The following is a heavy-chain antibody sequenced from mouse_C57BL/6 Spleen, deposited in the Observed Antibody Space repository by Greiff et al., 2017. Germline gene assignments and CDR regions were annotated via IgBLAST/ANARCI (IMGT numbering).Heavy chain of an antibody. CDR3: ARDAMTTVVGDYAMDY. Sequence: VQLQQSGAELAKPGASVTLSCKASGYTFTSYWMHWVKQRPGQGLEWIGYINPSSGYTKYNQKFKDKATLTADKSSSPAYMQLSSLTYEDSAVYYCARDAMTTVVGDYAMDYWGQGTSVTVSS. V-gene: IGHV1-7*01. CDR1: GYTFTSYW. D-gene: IGHD1-1*01. CDR2: INPSSGYT. J-gene: IGHJ4*01.